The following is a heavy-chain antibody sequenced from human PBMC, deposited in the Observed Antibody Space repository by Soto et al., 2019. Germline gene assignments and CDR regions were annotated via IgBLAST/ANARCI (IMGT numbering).Heavy chain of an antibody. CDR1: GGSFSGYY. V-gene: IGHV4-34*01. CDR2: INHSGST. CDR3: ARGIHNWFDP. J-gene: IGHJ5*02. Sequence: PSETLSLTCAVYGGSFSGYYWSWIRQPPGKGLEWIGEINHSGSTNYNSSLKSRVTISVDTSKNQFSLKLSSVTAADTAVYYCARGIHNWFDPWGQGTLVTVSS.